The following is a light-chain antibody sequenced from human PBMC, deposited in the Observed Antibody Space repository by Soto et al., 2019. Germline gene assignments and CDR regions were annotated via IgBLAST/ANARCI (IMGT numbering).Light chain of an antibody. Sequence: EIVLTQSPGTLSLSPGERATLSCRASQSVRSNYLAWYQQKPGQAPRLLISTASSRATGIPDRFSGSGSGTDFTLTIYILEPEDFRVYYCQQYGTSPPLYTFGQGTKLEIK. V-gene: IGKV3-20*01. CDR1: QSVRSNY. CDR2: TAS. CDR3: QQYGTSPPLYT. J-gene: IGKJ2*01.